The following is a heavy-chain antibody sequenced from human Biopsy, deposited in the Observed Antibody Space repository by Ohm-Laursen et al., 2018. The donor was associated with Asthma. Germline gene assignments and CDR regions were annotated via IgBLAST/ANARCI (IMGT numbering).Heavy chain of an antibody. V-gene: IGHV1-24*01. CDR3: ASDFPKDYVRYNFQF. Sequence: ASSVKVSCKISGYSLTDLSMHWVRQAPGRGLEWMGGHDHEEGGTVNAWRFQGRVTMTGDTSTDTAYMELSSLSSDDTAVYYCASDFPKDYVRYNFQFWGQGTLVTVSS. J-gene: IGHJ4*02. CDR1: GYSLTDLS. D-gene: IGHD4-17*01. CDR2: HDHEEGGT.